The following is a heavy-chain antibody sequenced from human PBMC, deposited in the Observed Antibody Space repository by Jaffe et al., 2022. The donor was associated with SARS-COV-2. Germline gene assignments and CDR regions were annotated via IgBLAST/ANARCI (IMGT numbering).Heavy chain of an antibody. J-gene: IGHJ4*02. D-gene: IGHD3-3*01. Sequence: EVQLVESGGGLVQPGGSLRLSCAASGFTFSSYEMNWVRQAPGKGLEWVSYISTSGNTIYYADSVKGRFTISRDNAKKSLYLHMNSLRAEDTAVYYCARGAISNYDFWSGPDYWGQGTLVTVSS. V-gene: IGHV3-48*03. CDR1: GFTFSSYE. CDR3: ARGAISNYDFWSGPDY. CDR2: ISTSGNTI.